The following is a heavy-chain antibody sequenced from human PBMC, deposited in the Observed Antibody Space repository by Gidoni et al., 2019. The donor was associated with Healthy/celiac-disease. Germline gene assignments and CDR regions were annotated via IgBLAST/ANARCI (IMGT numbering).Heavy chain of an antibody. CDR2: ISGSGGST. Sequence: EVQLLESGGGLVQPGGSLRLSCAASGFTFSSYAMSWVRQAPGKGLGWVSAISGSGGSTYYADSVKGRFTISRDNSKNTLYLQMNSLRAEDTAVYYCAKDRSGVVVVVAATFYFDYWGQGTLVTVSS. D-gene: IGHD2-15*01. V-gene: IGHV3-23*01. J-gene: IGHJ4*02. CDR1: GFTFSSYA. CDR3: AKDRSGVVVVVAATFYFDY.